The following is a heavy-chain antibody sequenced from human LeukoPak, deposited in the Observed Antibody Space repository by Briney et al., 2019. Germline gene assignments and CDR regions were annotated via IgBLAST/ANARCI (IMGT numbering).Heavy chain of an antibody. J-gene: IGHJ4*02. CDR1: GGSISSYY. CDR2: IYYSGRT. D-gene: IGHD2/OR15-2a*01. CDR3: ARGPNRYYFDY. V-gene: IGHV4-59*01. Sequence: SETLSLTCTVSGGSISSYYWSWIRQPPGKGLEWTGYIYYSGRTNYNPSLKSRVTVSVDTSKNQFFLKLSSVTAADTAVYYCARGPNRYYFDYWGQGTLVTVSS.